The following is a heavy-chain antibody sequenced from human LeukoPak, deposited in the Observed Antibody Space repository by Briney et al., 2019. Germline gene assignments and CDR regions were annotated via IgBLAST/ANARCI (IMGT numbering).Heavy chain of an antibody. CDR1: GGSISSYY. V-gene: IGHV4-59*08. J-gene: IGHJ6*03. D-gene: IGHD3-10*01. CDR2: IYYSGST. CDR3: ARSLGVFAPYYYMDV. Sequence: SETLSLTCTVSGGSISSYYWSWIRQPPGKGLEWIGYIYYSGSTNYNPSLKSRVTISVDTSKNQFSLKLSSVTAADTAVYYCARSLGVFAPYYYMDVWGKGTTVTISS.